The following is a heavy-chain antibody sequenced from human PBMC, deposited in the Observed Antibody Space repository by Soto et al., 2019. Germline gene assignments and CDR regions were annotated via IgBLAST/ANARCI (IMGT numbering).Heavy chain of an antibody. D-gene: IGHD3-22*01. Sequence: GASVKVSCKTSGYIFTDHLIHWVRQSPGQGLQWVGWVHPDRGGTNAAQAFQDRVTMTADTSITTAYMDLARLRPDDTAIFYCARGAQGFFPVSGIYFYFDHWGQGTPVTVSS. V-gene: IGHV1-2*02. CDR1: GYIFTDHL. J-gene: IGHJ4*02. CDR2: VHPDRGGT. CDR3: ARGAQGFFPVSGIYFYFDH.